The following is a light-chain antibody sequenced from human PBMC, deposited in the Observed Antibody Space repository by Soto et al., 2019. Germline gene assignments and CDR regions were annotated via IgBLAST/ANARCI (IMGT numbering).Light chain of an antibody. V-gene: IGKV3-11*01. CDR1: QSVGTY. CDR3: QQRKKWPPIT. CDR2: DAS. Sequence: EVVLTQSPATLSLSPGERATVSCRASQSVGTYLAWYQQSPGQAPRLLIYDASSRASGIPDRFSGSGSGTDFTLTISSLEPEDLAIYYCQQRKKWPPITFGQGTRLEIK. J-gene: IGKJ5*01.